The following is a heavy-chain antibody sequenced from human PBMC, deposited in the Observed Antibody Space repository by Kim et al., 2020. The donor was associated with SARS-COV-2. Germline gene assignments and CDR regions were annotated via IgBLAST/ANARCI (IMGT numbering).Heavy chain of an antibody. V-gene: IGHV3-30*18. D-gene: IGHD3-16*01. CDR1: GFTFSSHG. J-gene: IGHJ6*02. CDR3: AKERGTSHWGGDYGMDV. CDR2: ISSDGSTT. Sequence: GGSLRLSCAASGFTFSSHGMHWVRQAPGKGLEWVAFISSDGSTTYSADSVKGRFTISRDKSKNTLYLQMNSLRTEDTAVYYCAKERGTSHWGGDYGMDVWGQGTTVTVSS.